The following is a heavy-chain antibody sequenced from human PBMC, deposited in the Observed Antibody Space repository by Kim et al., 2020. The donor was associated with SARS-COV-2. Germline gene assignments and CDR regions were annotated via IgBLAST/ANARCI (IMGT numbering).Heavy chain of an antibody. V-gene: IGHV1-69*13. Sequence: SVKVSCKASGGTFSSYAISWVRQAPGQGLEWMGGIIPIFGTANYAQKFQGRVTITADESTSTAYMELSSLRSEDTAVYYCARVRFYDFWSGLGAQYYYGIDVWGQGTTVTVSS. CDR1: GGTFSSYA. D-gene: IGHD3-3*01. CDR3: ARVRFYDFWSGLGAQYYYGIDV. CDR2: IIPIFGTA. J-gene: IGHJ6*02.